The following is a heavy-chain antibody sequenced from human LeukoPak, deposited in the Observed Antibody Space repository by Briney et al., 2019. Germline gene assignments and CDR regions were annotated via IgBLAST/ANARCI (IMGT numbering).Heavy chain of an antibody. CDR1: GDSISSSSYY. CDR3: ARHLITAPAGTLGNYFDY. V-gene: IGHV4-39*01. Sequence: SETLSLTCTVSGDSISSSSYYWGWIRQPPGKGLEWIGSIFYSGSTYYNPSLERRVTISVDTSKNQFSLKQSSVTAADTAVFYCARHLITAPAGTLGNYFDYWGQGTLVTVSS. J-gene: IGHJ4*02. CDR2: IFYSGST. D-gene: IGHD1-1*01.